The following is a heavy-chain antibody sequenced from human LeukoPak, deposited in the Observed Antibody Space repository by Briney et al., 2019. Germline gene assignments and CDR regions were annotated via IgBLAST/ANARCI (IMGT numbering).Heavy chain of an antibody. D-gene: IGHD3-22*01. J-gene: IGHJ4*02. CDR3: ARDSHSSGYYHYFHY. CDR1: GYTFTSYG. Sequence: ASVKVSCKASGYTFTSYGISWVRQAPGQALEWMGWISGYNGNTNYAQKLQGRVTMTTDTSTSTAYMELRSLRSDDTAVYYCARDSHSSGYYHYFHYWGQGTLVTVSS. V-gene: IGHV1-18*01. CDR2: ISGYNGNT.